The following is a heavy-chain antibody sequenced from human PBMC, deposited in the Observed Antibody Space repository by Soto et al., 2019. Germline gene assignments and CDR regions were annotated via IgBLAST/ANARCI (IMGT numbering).Heavy chain of an antibody. CDR1: GFTFSSYW. D-gene: IGHD2-8*01. Sequence: GGSLRLSCAASGFTFSSYWMHWVRQAPGKGLVWVSRINSDGSSTSYADSVKGRFTISRDNAKNTLYLQMNSLRAEDTAVYYWAREKGYCKNGVCPGDYGMDVWGKGTTVTAPQ. V-gene: IGHV3-74*01. CDR3: AREKGYCKNGVCPGDYGMDV. CDR2: INSDGSST. J-gene: IGHJ6*04.